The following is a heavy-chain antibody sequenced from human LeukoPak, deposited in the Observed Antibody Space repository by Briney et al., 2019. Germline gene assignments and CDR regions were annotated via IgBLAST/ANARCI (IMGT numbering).Heavy chain of an antibody. CDR3: ARLEYMVRGVIY. Sequence: SETLSLTCTVSGGSISSSSYYWGWIRQPPGKGLEWIGGIYYSGSTLYTPSLKSRVTISVDTSKNQSSLKLSSVTAADTAVYYCARLEYMVRGVIYWGQGTLVTVSS. J-gene: IGHJ4*02. D-gene: IGHD3-10*01. V-gene: IGHV4-39*01. CDR1: GGSISSSSYY. CDR2: IYYSGST.